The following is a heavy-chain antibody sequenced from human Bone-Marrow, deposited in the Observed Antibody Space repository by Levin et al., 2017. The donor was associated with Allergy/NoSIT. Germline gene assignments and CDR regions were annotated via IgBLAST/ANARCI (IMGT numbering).Heavy chain of an antibody. CDR1: DGSISSYY. V-gene: IGHV4-59*01. CDR3: ARVSSSGGLDY. CDR2: IYYSGGT. J-gene: IGHJ4*02. D-gene: IGHD6-6*01. Sequence: SCTVSDGSISSYYWSWIRQPPGKGLEWLGYIYYSGGTNYNPSLKSRVTFSVDTSKNQFSLKLSSVTAADTAVYYCARVSSSGGLDYWGQGTLVTVSS.